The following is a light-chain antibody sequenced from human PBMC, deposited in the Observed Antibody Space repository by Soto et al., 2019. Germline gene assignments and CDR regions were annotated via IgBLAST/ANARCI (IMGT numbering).Light chain of an antibody. J-gene: IGKJ2*01. CDR2: AAS. CDR3: QQSYITPPYT. V-gene: IGKV1-39*01. Sequence: DIQMTQSPSSLSASIGDRVTITCRASQSIGTYLNWYQHKPGRAPKLLIYAASNLQSGVSSRFSGSGSGTDFSLIISSLQPEDFATYYCQQSYITPPYTFAQGTKVEI. CDR1: QSIGTY.